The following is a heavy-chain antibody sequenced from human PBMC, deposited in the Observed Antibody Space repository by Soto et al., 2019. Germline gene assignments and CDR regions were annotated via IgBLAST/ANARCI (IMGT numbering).Heavy chain of an antibody. Sequence: AASVKVYWKSSGYTFTDFYIHGVRQVPGQGLEWVGWINPKNGGINYAQKFQGRVTMTRDTSVNTSCMDLNRLNFDDSAIYYCVRGQSVLYLDLWGRCTHVPFSS. V-gene: IGHV1-2*02. CDR2: INPKNGGI. J-gene: IGHJ2*01. CDR3: VRGQSVLYLDL. CDR1: GYTFTDFY. D-gene: IGHD1-20*01.